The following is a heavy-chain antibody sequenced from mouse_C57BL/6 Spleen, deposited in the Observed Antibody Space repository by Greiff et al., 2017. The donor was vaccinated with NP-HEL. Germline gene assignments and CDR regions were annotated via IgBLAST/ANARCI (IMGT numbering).Heavy chain of an antibody. CDR1: GYTFTDYY. D-gene: IGHD1-1*01. CDR2: INPYNGGT. V-gene: IGHV1-19*01. CDR3: ARRGYYGSDAMDY. J-gene: IGHJ4*01. Sequence: VQLQQSGPVLVKPGASVKMSCKASGYTFTDYYMNWVKQSHGKSLEWIGVINPYNGGTSYNQKFKGKATLTVDKSSSTAYMELNSLTSEDSAVYYCARRGYYGSDAMDYWGQGTSVTVSS.